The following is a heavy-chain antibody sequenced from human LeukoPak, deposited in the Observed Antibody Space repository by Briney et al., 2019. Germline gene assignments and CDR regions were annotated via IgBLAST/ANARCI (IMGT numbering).Heavy chain of an antibody. CDR2: IYYSGST. J-gene: IGHJ4*02. CDR1: GGSISSGGYY. D-gene: IGHD1-14*01. Sequence: SQTLSLTCIVSGGSISSGGYYWNWIRQHPGKGLEWIGYIYYSGSTYYNPSLKSRVTISVDTSKNQFSLKLASVTAADTAVYYCAKTLGSPPTNFDYWGQGTPVIVSS. CDR3: AKTLGSPPTNFDY. V-gene: IGHV4-31*03.